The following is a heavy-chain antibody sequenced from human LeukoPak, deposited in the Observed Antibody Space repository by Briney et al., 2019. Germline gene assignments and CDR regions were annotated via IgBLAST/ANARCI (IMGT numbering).Heavy chain of an antibody. CDR2: IYYSGST. CDR1: GGSISSSSYY. V-gene: IGHV4-39*07. CDR3: ARDGASGVAFDY. J-gene: IGHJ4*02. Sequence: SSETLSLTCTVSGGSISSSSYYWGWIRQPPGKGLEWIGSIYYSGSTYYNPSLKSRVTISVDTSKNQFSLKLSSVTAADTAVYYCARDGASGVAFDYWGQGTLVTVSS. D-gene: IGHD2-15*01.